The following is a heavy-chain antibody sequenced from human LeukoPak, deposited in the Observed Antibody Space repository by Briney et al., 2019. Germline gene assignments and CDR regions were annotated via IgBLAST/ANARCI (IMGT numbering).Heavy chain of an antibody. V-gene: IGHV4-59*11. CDR3: AKIPYQRGSWFEP. Sequence: NPSETLSLTCTVSGGSISSHYWSWIGQPPGKGLEWIGYIYYSGSTNYNPSLKSRVTISVDTSKNQFSLKLSSVTAADTAVYYCAKIPYQRGSWFEPWGQGTLVTVSS. D-gene: IGHD2-2*01. CDR1: GGSISSHY. CDR2: IYYSGST. J-gene: IGHJ5*02.